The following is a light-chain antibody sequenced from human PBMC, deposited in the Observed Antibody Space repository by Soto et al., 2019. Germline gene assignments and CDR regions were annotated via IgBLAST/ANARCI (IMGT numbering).Light chain of an antibody. CDR2: GAS. V-gene: IGKV3-15*01. CDR1: QSVRRN. Sequence: ETVMTQSPVTLSVSPGEGATLSCRASQSVRRNLAWYQQRPGQAPRLLIYGASTSATGIPARFSGSGSGTEFTLTISSLQSEDFSVYYCQQYDVWPPLTFGGGTKVEIK. CDR3: QQYDVWPPLT. J-gene: IGKJ4*01.